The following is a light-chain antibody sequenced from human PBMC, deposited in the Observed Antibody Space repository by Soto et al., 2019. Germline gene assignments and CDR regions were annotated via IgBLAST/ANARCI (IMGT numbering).Light chain of an antibody. J-gene: IGKJ3*01. CDR3: QQNYSWPRI. V-gene: IGKV3D-15*01. Sequence: DILMTQSPASVSVSLGDSASLSCQASQTVSSNLTWYQHKPGQAPRLLISGSSNRPNGVPARFSGSGSGTDFTLTISSLQSEDVAIYYCQQNYSWPRIFGHGTRVDIK. CDR2: GSS. CDR1: QTVSSN.